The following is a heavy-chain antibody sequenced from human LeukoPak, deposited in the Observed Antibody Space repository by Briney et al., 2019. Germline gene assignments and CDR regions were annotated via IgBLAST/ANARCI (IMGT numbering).Heavy chain of an antibody. CDR1: GFTFSSYA. J-gene: IGHJ4*02. D-gene: IGHD3-22*01. V-gene: IGHV3-30-3*01. CDR2: ISYDGSNK. CDR3: ARGGYYDSSGYYYAYYYFDY. Sequence: GGSLRLSCAASGFTFSSYAMHWVRQAPGKGLEWVAVISYDGSNKYYADSVKGRFTISRDNSKNTLYLQMNSLRAEDTAVYYCARGGYYDSSGYYYAYYYFDYWGQGTLVTVSS.